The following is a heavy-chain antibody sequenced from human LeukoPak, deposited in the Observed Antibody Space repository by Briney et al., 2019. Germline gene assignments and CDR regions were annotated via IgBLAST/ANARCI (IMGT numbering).Heavy chain of an antibody. CDR1: GYTFTNYG. CDR2: ISLYSGHT. D-gene: IGHD2-8*01. CDR3: ARGGSNGVDY. V-gene: IGHV1-18*01. J-gene: IGHJ4*02. Sequence: GASVKVACRTAGYTFTNYGVTWVRQAPGQGLEWMGWISLYSGHTNYAQRLQGRVTMTTDITTTTAYMELGSLRSDDTAVYFCARGGSNGVDYWGQGTLVTVSS.